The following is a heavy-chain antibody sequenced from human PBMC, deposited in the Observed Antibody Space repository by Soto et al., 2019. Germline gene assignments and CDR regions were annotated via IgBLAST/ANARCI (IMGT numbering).Heavy chain of an antibody. D-gene: IGHD6-19*01. Sequence: GVSLRLSCSASAFTFSSYTMSWVRQAPEKELEWVSANSGSGGSTYYADSMKGRITISRDNAKNTRYRQKNNMRTEDTAVNYCANDTYSNGWYTEYWGRGAMVSVSS. V-gene: IGHV3-23*01. CDR2: NSGSGGST. J-gene: IGHJ4*02. CDR3: ANDTYSNGWYTEY. CDR1: AFTFSSYT.